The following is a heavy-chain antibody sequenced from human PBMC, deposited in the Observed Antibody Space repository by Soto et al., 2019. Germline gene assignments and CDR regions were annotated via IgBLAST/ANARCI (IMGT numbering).Heavy chain of an antibody. CDR3: ARDLYGDYWYFDL. Sequence: QVQLQESGPGLVKPSQTLSLTCTVSGGSISSGGYYWSWIRQHPGKGLEWIGYIYYSGSTYYNPSLKSRVTISVDTSKNQFALKLSSVTAADTAVYYCARDLYGDYWYFDLWGRGTLVTVSS. J-gene: IGHJ2*01. CDR1: GGSISSGGYY. D-gene: IGHD4-17*01. CDR2: IYYSGST. V-gene: IGHV4-31*03.